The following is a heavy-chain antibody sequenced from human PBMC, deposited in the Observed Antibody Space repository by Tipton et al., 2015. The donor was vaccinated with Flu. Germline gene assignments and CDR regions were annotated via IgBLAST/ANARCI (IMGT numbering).Heavy chain of an antibody. D-gene: IGHD3-10*01. V-gene: IGHV4-34*01. CDR2: INHSGST. CDR3: ARGLYGSGSYQRRYFDS. J-gene: IGHJ4*02. Sequence: TLSLTCAVYGGSFSGYYWNWIRQPPGKGLEWIGEINHSGSTNYNPSLKSRVTISVDTSKNQFSLKLTSVTAADTAVYYLARGLYGSGSYQRRYFDSWGQGTLVTVSS. CDR1: GGSFSGYY.